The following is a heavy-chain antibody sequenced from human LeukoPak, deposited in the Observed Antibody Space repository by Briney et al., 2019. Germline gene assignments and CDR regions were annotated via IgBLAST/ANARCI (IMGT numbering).Heavy chain of an antibody. CDR3: ARDPHAIFHSGYFDS. D-gene: IGHD3-10*01. Sequence: GGSLRLSCAASGFPFSSYEMNWVRQAPGKGLEWISYIGSSGSPIYCADSVKGRFTISRDNAENSLYLQMNSLRAEDTAIYYCARDPHAIFHSGYFDSWGQGTLVTVSS. J-gene: IGHJ4*02. V-gene: IGHV3-48*03. CDR1: GFPFSSYE. CDR2: IGSSGSPI.